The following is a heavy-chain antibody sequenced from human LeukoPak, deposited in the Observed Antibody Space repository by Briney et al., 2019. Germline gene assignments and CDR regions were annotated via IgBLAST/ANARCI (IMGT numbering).Heavy chain of an antibody. D-gene: IGHD2-21*01. J-gene: IGHJ4*02. CDR3: TTDPVVIAINY. CDR2: IKSKTDGGTT. CDR1: GLTFSSYA. V-gene: IGHV3-15*01. Sequence: GGSLRLSCAASGLTFSSYAMSWVRQAPGKGLEWVGRIKSKTDGGTTDYAAPVKGRFTISRDDSKNTLYLQMNSLKTEDTAVYYCTTDPVVIAINYWGQGTLVTVSS.